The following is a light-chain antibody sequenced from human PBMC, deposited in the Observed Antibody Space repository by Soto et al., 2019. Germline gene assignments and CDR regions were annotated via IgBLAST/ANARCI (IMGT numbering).Light chain of an antibody. Sequence: DIVLTQSPATLSLSPGESATLSCRASQSIRTYLAWYQQKPGQAPRLLIYDASNRAAGVPARFSGSGSETDFTLTISSLEPEDFAVYYCQQRSNWHTFGQGTRLEIK. CDR3: QQRSNWHT. J-gene: IGKJ5*01. CDR2: DAS. V-gene: IGKV3-11*01. CDR1: QSIRTY.